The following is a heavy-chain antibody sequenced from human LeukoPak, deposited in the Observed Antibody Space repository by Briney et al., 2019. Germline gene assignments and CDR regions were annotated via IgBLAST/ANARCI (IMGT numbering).Heavy chain of an antibody. V-gene: IGHV3-48*03. Sequence: HPGGSLRLSCAASGFTFSSYEMNWVRQAPGKGLEWVSYISSSGSTIYYADSVKGRFTISRDNAKNSLYLQMNSLRAEDTAVYYCARHNWNYEGPIDYWGQGTLVTVSS. D-gene: IGHD1-7*01. CDR2: ISSSGSTI. CDR1: GFTFSSYE. CDR3: ARHNWNYEGPIDY. J-gene: IGHJ4*02.